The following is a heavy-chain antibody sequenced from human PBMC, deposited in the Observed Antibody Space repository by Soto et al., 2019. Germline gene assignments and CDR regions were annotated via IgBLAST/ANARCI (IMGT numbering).Heavy chain of an antibody. CDR3: ARGAPMGDAFDI. D-gene: IGHD3-16*01. CDR2: IYYSGST. J-gene: IGHJ3*02. Sequence: SETLSLTCTVSGGSISSGGYYWSWIRQHPGKGLEWIGYIYYSGSTYYNPSLKSRVTISVDTSKNQFSLKLSSVTAADTAVYYCARGAPMGDAFDIWGQGTMVTVSS. V-gene: IGHV4-31*03. CDR1: GGSISSGGYY.